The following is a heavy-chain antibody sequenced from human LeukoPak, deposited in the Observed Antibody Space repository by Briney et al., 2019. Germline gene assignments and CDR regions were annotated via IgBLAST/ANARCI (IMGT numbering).Heavy chain of an antibody. CDR1: GGSINNY. J-gene: IGHJ3*02. CDR3: ARGRYCNADICSGGDAFDI. V-gene: IGHV4-4*07. D-gene: IGHD2/OR15-2a*01. CDR2: IYTRGST. Sequence: SETLSLTCTVSGGSINNYWSWIRQPAGKGLEWIGRIYTRGSTNYNPSLKSRVTMSVDTSKNQFSLKLSSVTAADTAVYYCARGRYCNADICSGGDAFDIWAKGQWSPSLQ.